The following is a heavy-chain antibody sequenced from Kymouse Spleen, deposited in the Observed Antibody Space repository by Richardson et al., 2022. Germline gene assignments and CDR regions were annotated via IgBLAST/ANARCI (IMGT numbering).Heavy chain of an antibody. CDR2: INHSGST. Sequence: QVQLQQWGAGLLKPSETLSLTCAVYGGSFSGYYWSWIRQPPGKGLEWIGEINHSGSTNYNPSLKSRVTISVDTSKNQFSLKLSSVTAADTAVYYCAAVEQLVRYNWFDPWGQGTLVTVSS. D-gene: IGHD6-6*01. CDR1: GGSFSGYY. V-gene: IGHV4-34*01. CDR3: AAVEQLVRYNWFDP. J-gene: IGHJ5*02.